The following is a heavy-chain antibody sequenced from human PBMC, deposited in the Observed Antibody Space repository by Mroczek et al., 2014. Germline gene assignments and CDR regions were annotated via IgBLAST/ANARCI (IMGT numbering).Heavy chain of an antibody. Sequence: KESGPGLVKPSQTLSLTCAISGDSVSSNSAAWNWIRQSPSRGLEWLGRTYYRSKWYNDYAVSVKSRITINPDTSKNQFSLQLNSVTPEDTAVYYCARDHDCSSCNPRSTYYYGMDVWGQGTTVTVSS. CDR3: ARDHDCSSCNPRSTYYYGMDV. D-gene: IGHD2-2*01. CDR1: GDSVSSNSAA. V-gene: IGHV6-1*01. J-gene: IGHJ6*02. CDR2: TYYRSKWYN.